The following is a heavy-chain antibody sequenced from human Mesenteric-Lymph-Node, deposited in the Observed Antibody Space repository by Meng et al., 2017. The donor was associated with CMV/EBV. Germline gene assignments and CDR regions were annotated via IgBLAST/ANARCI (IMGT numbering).Heavy chain of an antibody. V-gene: IGHV3-23*01. D-gene: IGHD3-3*01. Sequence: ETLSLTCAASGFTFSSYGMHWVRQAPGKGLEWVSAISGSGGSTYYADSVKGRFTISRDNSKNTLYLQMNSLRAEDTAVYYCAKDVESDFWSGYWSYYYYGMDVWGQGTTVTVSS. J-gene: IGHJ6*02. CDR3: AKDVESDFWSGYWSYYYYGMDV. CDR1: GFTFSSYG. CDR2: ISGSGGST.